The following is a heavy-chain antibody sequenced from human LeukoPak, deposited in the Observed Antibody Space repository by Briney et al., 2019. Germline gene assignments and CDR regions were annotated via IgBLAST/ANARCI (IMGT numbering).Heavy chain of an antibody. CDR2: INSDGSTT. CDR3: SSQIWLGELFAHY. D-gene: IGHD3-10*01. Sequence: GGSLRLSCAASGFTFSSYWMHWVRQAPGKGLVWVSRINSDGSTTNYADSVKGRFTISRDNATNTLYLQMNSLRAEDTAVYYCSSQIWLGELFAHYWGQGTLVTVSS. V-gene: IGHV3-74*01. CDR1: GFTFSSYW. J-gene: IGHJ4*02.